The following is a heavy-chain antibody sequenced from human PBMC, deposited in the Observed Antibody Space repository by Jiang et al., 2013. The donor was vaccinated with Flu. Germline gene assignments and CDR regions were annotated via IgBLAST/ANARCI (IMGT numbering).Heavy chain of an antibody. V-gene: IGHV1-69*06. CDR1: GYTFTNYG. CDR2: IIPIFGTA. D-gene: IGHD4-17*01. J-gene: IGHJ6*02. Sequence: GAEVKKPGDSVKISCKTSGYTFTNYGVSWVRQAPGQGLEWMGGIIPIFGTANYAQKFQGRVTITADKSTSTAYMELSSLRSEDTAVYYCARARTVTTSSAYYYYGMDVWGQGTTVTVSS. CDR3: ARARTVTTSSAYYYYGMDV.